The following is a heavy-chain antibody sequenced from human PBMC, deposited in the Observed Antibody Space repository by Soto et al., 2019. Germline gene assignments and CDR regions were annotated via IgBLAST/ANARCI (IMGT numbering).Heavy chain of an antibody. CDR2: IIPILGIA. D-gene: IGHD4-17*01. J-gene: IGHJ4*02. CDR1: GGTFSSYT. Sequence: QVQLVQSGAEVQKPGSSVKVSCKASGGTFSSYTISWVRQAPGQGLEWRGRIIPILGIANYAQKFQGRVTITADKSTSTAYMELSSLRSEDTAVYYCERAHDYGGTAVVDDYWGQGTLVTVSS. V-gene: IGHV1-69*02. CDR3: ERAHDYGGTAVVDDY.